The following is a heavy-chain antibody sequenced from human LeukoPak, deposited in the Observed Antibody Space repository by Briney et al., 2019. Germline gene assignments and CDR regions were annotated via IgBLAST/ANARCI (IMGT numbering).Heavy chain of an antibody. CDR1: GGSISSGDYY. V-gene: IGHV4-30-4*08. CDR3: ARHEFDGGYLPFDF. D-gene: IGHD5-12*01. CDR2: IYYSGST. Sequence: SQTLSLTCTVSGGSISSGDYYWSWIRQPPGKGLEWIGYIYYSGSTYYNPSLKSRVTISVDTSKNQFSLKLNSVTAADTAVYYCARHEFDGGYLPFDFWGQGTLVTVSS. J-gene: IGHJ4*02.